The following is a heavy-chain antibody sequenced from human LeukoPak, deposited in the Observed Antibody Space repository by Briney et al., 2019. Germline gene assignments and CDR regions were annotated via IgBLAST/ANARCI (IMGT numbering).Heavy chain of an antibody. V-gene: IGHV1-69*06. CDR1: GGTLSSYA. CDR3: ARVPRDSTSRKSGRGGKDV. J-gene: IGHJ6*04. Sequence: LVKVSCKASGGTLSSYAISWFRQAPGQGLEWMGGIIPTFGTANYAQKFQGRVTITADKSTSTAYMELSSLRSEDTAVYYCARVPRDSTSRKSGRGGKDVWGKGTTVTVSS. D-gene: IGHD2-2*01. CDR2: IIPTFGTA.